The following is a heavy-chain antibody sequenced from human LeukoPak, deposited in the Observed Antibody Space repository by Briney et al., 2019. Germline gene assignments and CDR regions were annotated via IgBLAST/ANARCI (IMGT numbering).Heavy chain of an antibody. J-gene: IGHJ4*02. CDR1: GGSISSGSYY. Sequence: SETLSLTCTVSGGSISSGSYYWSWIRQPAGKGLEWIGRIYTSGSTNYNPPLKSRVTISVDTSKNQFSLKLSSVTAADTAVYYCARDILATSIAAPYYWGQGTLVTVSS. V-gene: IGHV4-61*02. CDR2: IYTSGST. CDR3: ARDILATSIAAPYY. D-gene: IGHD6-13*01.